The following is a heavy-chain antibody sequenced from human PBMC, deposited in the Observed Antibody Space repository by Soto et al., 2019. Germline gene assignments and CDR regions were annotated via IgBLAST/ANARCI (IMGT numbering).Heavy chain of an antibody. D-gene: IGHD3-3*01. CDR3: AKSRHDFSSASDY. V-gene: IGHV3-23*01. Sequence: EVQLLESGGGLEQPGGSLRLSCVASGFTFSSYAMNWVRQAPGKGLEWVSGTSGSGGSTYYADSVQGRFTISRDNSKKPLYLQMNSLRAEDTAVYYCAKSRHDFSSASDYWGQGTLVTVSS. J-gene: IGHJ4*02. CDR2: TSGSGGST. CDR1: GFTFSSYA.